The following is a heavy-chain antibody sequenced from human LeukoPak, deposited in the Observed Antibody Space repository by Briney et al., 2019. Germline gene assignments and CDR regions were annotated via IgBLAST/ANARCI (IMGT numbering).Heavy chain of an antibody. V-gene: IGHV4-34*01. CDR2: INHSGST. CDR1: GGSFSGYY. J-gene: IGHJ4*02. CDR3: ARVRYYYGSGSYFFDY. Sequence: SETLSLTCAVYGGSFSGYYWSWIRQPPGKGLEWIGEINHSGSTNYNPSLKSRVTISVDTSKNQFSLKLSSVTAADTAVYYCARVRYYYGSGSYFFDYWGLGTLVTVSS. D-gene: IGHD3-10*01.